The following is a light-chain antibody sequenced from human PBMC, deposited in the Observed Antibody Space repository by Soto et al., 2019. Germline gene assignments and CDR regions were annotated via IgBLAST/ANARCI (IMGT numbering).Light chain of an antibody. J-gene: IGLJ1*01. CDR3: CSYARNSTYV. CDR2: EAI. V-gene: IGLV2-23*01. CDR1: SSNLGSFNL. Sequence: QSALTQPASVSGSPGQSITISCTGTSSNLGSFNLVSWYQHHPGKAPKLMIYEAIKRPSGVSNRFSASESGNTASLTISGLQAEDEADYYCCSYARNSTYVFGSGTKLTVL.